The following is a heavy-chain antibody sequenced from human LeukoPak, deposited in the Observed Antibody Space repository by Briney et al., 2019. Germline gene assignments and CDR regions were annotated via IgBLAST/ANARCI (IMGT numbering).Heavy chain of an antibody. CDR2: INHSGST. J-gene: IGHJ6*03. D-gene: IGHD2-15*01. Sequence: SETLSLTCAVYGGPFNGYYWSWIRQPPGKGLEWIGEINHSGSTNYNPSLKSRVTISVHMSNNQFSLKLSSVTAADTAVYYCVRGNYCSGGSCYHYYYYYMDVWGKGTTVTVSS. CDR1: GGPFNGYY. CDR3: VRGNYCSGGSCYHYYYYYMDV. V-gene: IGHV4-34*01.